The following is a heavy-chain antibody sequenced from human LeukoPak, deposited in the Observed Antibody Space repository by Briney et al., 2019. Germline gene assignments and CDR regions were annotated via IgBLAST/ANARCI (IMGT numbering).Heavy chain of an antibody. CDR2: ISSSSSYI. V-gene: IGHV3-21*01. CDR3: ARGYTAGVYYYDSSGYYAY. D-gene: IGHD3-22*01. CDR1: GFTFSSYS. J-gene: IGHJ4*02. Sequence: GGSLRLSCAASGFTFSSYSMNWVRQAPGKGLEWVSSISSSSSYIYYADFVKGRFTISRDNAKNTLYLQMNSLRAEDTVVYYCARGYTAGVYYYDSSGYYAYWGQGTLVTVSS.